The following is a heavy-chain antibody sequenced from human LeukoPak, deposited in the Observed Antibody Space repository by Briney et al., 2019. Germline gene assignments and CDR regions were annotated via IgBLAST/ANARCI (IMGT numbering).Heavy chain of an antibody. V-gene: IGHV1-46*03. J-gene: IGHJ4*02. Sequence: ASVKVSCKASGYTFTSYYMHWVRQAPGQGLEWMGIINPSGGSTSSAQKFQGRVTMTRDTSTSTVYMELSSLRSEDTAVYYCARAPYCGGDCYYFDYWGQGTLVTVSS. D-gene: IGHD2-21*01. CDR3: ARAPYCGGDCYYFDY. CDR1: GYTFTSYY. CDR2: INPSGGST.